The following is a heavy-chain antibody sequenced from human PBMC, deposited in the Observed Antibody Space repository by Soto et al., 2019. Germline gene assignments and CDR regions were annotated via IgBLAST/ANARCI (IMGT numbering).Heavy chain of an antibody. CDR2: ISGSGGST. CDR3: AKALNVAPWELLLAY. D-gene: IGHD1-26*01. J-gene: IGHJ4*02. Sequence: GGSLRLSCAASGFTFRSYAMSWVRQAPGKGLEWVSVISGSGGSTYYADSVKGRFTISRDNSKNTLYLQMNSLRAEDTAGYYCAKALNVAPWELLLAYWGQGTLVTVSS. CDR1: GFTFRSYA. V-gene: IGHV3-23*01.